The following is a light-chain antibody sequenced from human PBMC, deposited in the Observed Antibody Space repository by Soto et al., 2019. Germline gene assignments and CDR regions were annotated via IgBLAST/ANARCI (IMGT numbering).Light chain of an antibody. CDR1: QSVDIN. V-gene: IGKV3-15*01. Sequence: EIVLTQSPATLSVSPGERVTLSCRASQSVDINLAWYQQKPGQAPRLLIYGASTRATDMPGTFSGRGSGTEFTPTISSLRPEDFAVYYCQQYRSWPRTFGQGTKVEIK. J-gene: IGKJ1*01. CDR3: QQYRSWPRT. CDR2: GAS.